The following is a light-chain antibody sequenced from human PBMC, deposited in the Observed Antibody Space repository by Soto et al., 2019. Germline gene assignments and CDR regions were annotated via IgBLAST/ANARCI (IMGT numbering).Light chain of an antibody. J-gene: IGKJ1*01. CDR3: QQYSSYWT. V-gene: IGKV1-5*01. CDR1: QSISIW. Sequence: DILMTQSPSTLSASVGERVTITCRASQSISIWLAWYHQKPGKAPKLLIHDATSLESGVPSRFSGSGSGTEFTLTISSLQPDDFATYYCQQYSSYWTFAQGPRWIS. CDR2: DAT.